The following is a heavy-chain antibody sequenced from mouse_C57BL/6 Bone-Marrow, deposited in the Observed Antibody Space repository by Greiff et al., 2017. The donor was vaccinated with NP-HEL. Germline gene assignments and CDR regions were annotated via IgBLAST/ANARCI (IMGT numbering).Heavy chain of an antibody. Sequence: VQLQQSGAELARPGASVKLSCKASGYTFTSYGISWVKQRTGQGLEWIGEIYPRSGNTYYNEKFTGKATLTADKSSSTAYIELRSLTSEDSAVYFCARRKIYYYGSSYGYWGQGTTLTVSS. CDR2: IYPRSGNT. CDR1: GYTFTSYG. V-gene: IGHV1-81*01. CDR3: ARRKIYYYGSSYGY. J-gene: IGHJ2*01. D-gene: IGHD1-1*01.